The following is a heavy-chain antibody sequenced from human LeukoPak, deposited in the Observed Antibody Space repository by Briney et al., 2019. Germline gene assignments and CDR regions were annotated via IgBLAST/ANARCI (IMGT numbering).Heavy chain of an antibody. J-gene: IGHJ3*02. CDR3: ARQLAGDYRIGAFDI. Sequence: GESLKISCKGSGYSFTSYWIGWVRQMPGKGLEWMGVIYPGDSDTRYSPSFQGQVTISADKSISTAYLQWSSLKASDTAMYYCARQLAGDYRIGAFDIWGQGTMVTVSS. D-gene: IGHD4-17*01. CDR2: IYPGDSDT. V-gene: IGHV5-51*01. CDR1: GYSFTSYW.